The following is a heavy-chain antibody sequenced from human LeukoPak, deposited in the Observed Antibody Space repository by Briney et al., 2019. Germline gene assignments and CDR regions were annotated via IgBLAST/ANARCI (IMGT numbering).Heavy chain of an antibody. CDR3: ARDILGTSGHFDY. CDR1: GFTLSDYY. J-gene: IGHJ4*01. CDR2: IGGSSSYT. V-gene: IGHV3-11*06. D-gene: IGHD1-26*01. Sequence: GGSLRLSCAASGFTLSDYYMSWIRQAPGKGLKWVSYIGGSSSYTNYADSVKGRFTISRDNTENSLYLQMSSLRAEDTAVYYCARDILGTSGHFDYWGHGILVTVSS.